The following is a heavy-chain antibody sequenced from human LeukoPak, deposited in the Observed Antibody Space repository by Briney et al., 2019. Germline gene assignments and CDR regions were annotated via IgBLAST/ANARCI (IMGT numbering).Heavy chain of an antibody. V-gene: IGHV3-53*01. Sequence: GGSLRLSCAASGFTVSSNYMSWVRQAPGRGLEWVSIIYSGGSTYCADSVKGRFTISRDNSKNTLYLQMNSLRAEDTAVYYCATAGGYSSSWYGMDVWGQGTTVTVSS. CDR3: ATAGGYSSSWYGMDV. J-gene: IGHJ6*02. CDR1: GFTVSSNY. CDR2: IYSGGST. D-gene: IGHD6-13*01.